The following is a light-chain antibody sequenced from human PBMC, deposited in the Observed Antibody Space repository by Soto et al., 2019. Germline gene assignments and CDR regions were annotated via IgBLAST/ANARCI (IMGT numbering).Light chain of an antibody. CDR3: MQAAQTPFT. Sequence: EIVMTQSPLYLPVTPGEPASISCRSSQRLRNGDGDDSLDWYLQKPGQSPQLLSYLASTRASGVPERFRGSGTGTEFTLTISRLEADDVGIYYCMQAAQTPFTFGPGTKVDVK. CDR1: QRLRNGDGDDS. V-gene: IGKV2-28*01. CDR2: LAS. J-gene: IGKJ3*01.